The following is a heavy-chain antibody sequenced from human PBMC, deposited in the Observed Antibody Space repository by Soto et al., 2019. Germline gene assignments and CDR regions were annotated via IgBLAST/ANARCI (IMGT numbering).Heavy chain of an antibody. D-gene: IGHD5-12*01. CDR3: ARGRRGDYDYQDY. Sequence: EVQLVESGGGLVKPGGSLRLSCAASGFTFSSYSMNWVRQAPGKGLEWVSSISSSSSYIYYADSVKGRFTISRDNAKNSLYLQMNSLRAEDTAVYYCARGRRGDYDYQDYWGQGTLVTVSS. V-gene: IGHV3-21*01. J-gene: IGHJ4*02. CDR1: GFTFSSYS. CDR2: ISSSSSYI.